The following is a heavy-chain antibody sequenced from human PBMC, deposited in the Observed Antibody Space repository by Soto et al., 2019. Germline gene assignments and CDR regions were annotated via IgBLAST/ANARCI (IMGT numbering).Heavy chain of an antibody. CDR2: IYDNGGA. J-gene: IGHJ4*02. Sequence: QVQLQESGPGLVKPSQTLSLTCTVSGDSISSGGYYWSWIRQHPGKGLEWIGYIYDNGGAYYSPSPKGRLVLLGGRSGNQFSLRASLVTGGGTAVYYCAGVKGGTSGRAFDSWGQGTLVTVSS. D-gene: IGHD1-1*01. CDR1: GDSISSGGYY. CDR3: AGVKGGTSGRAFDS. V-gene: IGHV4-31*03.